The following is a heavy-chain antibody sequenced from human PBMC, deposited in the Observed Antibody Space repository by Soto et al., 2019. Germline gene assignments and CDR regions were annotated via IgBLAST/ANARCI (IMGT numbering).Heavy chain of an antibody. CDR1: GFTFSSYA. Sequence: PGGSLRLSCAASGFTFSSYAMSWVRQAPGKGLEWVSAISGSGGSTYYADSVKGRFTISRDNSKNTLYLQMNSLRAEDTAVYYCAKDRIAAAGISIVVVVAATHYFDYWGQGTLVTVSS. CDR3: AKDRIAAAGISIVVVVAATHYFDY. J-gene: IGHJ4*02. V-gene: IGHV3-23*01. D-gene: IGHD2-15*01. CDR2: ISGSGGST.